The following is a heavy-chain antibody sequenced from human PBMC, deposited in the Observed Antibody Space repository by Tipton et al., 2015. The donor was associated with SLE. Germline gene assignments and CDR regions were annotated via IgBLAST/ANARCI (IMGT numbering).Heavy chain of an antibody. J-gene: IGHJ4*02. CDR1: GGSISTYY. Sequence: TLSLTCTVSGGSISTYYWSWIRQPPGKGLEWIGNIYYSGSTYYNPSLKSRLTISVDTSKNQFSLKLSSVTAADTAVYYCARRNYDFWSGSFDYWGQGTLVTVSS. V-gene: IGHV4-59*04. CDR3: ARRNYDFWSGSFDY. CDR2: IYYSGST. D-gene: IGHD3-3*01.